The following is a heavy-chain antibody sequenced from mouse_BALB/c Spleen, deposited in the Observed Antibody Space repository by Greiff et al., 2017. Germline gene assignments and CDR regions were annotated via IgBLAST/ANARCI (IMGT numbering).Heavy chain of an antibody. CDR2: INPYNDGT. CDR1: GYTFTSYV. V-gene: IGHV1-14*01. CDR3: ARESLYYYGSSSWFAY. J-gene: IGHJ3*01. Sequence: EVQLQESGPELVKPGASVKMSCKASGYTFTSYVMHWVKQKPGQGLEWIGYINPYNDGTKYNEKFKGKATLTSDKSSSTAYMELSSLTSEDSAVYYCARESLYYYGSSSWFAYWGQGTLVTVSA. D-gene: IGHD1-1*01.